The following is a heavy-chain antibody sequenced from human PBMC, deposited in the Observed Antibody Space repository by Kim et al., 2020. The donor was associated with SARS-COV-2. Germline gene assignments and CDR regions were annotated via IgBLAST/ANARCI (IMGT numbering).Heavy chain of an antibody. CDR3: ARETDYYGSGSEGYYMDV. V-gene: IGHV4-59*01. D-gene: IGHD3-10*01. J-gene: IGHJ6*03. Sequence: SRVTISVDTSKNQFSLKLSSVTAADTAVYYCARETDYYGSGSEGYYMDVWGKGTTVTVSS.